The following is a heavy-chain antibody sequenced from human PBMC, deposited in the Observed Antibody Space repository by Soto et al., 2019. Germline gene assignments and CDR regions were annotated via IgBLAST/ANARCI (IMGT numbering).Heavy chain of an antibody. Sequence: GGSLRLSCAASGFAFSSYSMNWVRQAPGKGLEWVSYISISSSSTYYADSVKGRFTISRDNSKNTLYLQMNSLRAEDTAVYYCAKITRLPLTVLSDYYYYMDVWGKGTTVTVSS. CDR1: GFAFSSYS. V-gene: IGHV3-48*01. CDR2: ISISSSST. J-gene: IGHJ6*03. CDR3: AKITRLPLTVLSDYYYYMDV. D-gene: IGHD7-27*01.